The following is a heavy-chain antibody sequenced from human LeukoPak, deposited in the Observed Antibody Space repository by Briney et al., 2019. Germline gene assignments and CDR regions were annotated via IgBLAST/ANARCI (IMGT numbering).Heavy chain of an antibody. Sequence: PGGSLRLSCAASGFTFSSYAMSWVRQAPGKGLEWVSAISGSGGSTYYADSVKGRFTISRDNSKNTLYLQMNSLRAEDTAVYYCANFGLLAGRGYNFYYYGMDVWGQGTTVTVSS. V-gene: IGHV3-23*01. J-gene: IGHJ6*02. CDR1: GFTFSSYA. CDR3: ANFGLLAGRGYNFYYYGMDV. D-gene: IGHD5-24*01. CDR2: ISGSGGST.